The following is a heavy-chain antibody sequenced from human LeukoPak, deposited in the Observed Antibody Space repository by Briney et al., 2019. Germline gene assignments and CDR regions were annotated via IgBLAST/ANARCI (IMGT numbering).Heavy chain of an antibody. CDR3: AREGVGYYGSNGPGDAFDI. D-gene: IGHD3-22*01. CDR2: INWNGGST. CDR1: GFTFDDYE. Sequence: GGSLRLSCAASGFTFDDYEMSWVRQAPGKGLEWVSGINWNGGSTVYADSVKGRFTISRDNAKNSLYLQMNSLRAEDTALYYCAREGVGYYGSNGPGDAFDIWGQGTMVTVSS. V-gene: IGHV3-20*04. J-gene: IGHJ3*02.